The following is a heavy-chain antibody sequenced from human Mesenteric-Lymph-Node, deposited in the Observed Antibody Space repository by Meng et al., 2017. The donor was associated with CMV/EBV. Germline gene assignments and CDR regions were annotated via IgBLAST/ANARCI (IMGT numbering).Heavy chain of an antibody. CDR1: GFTFSSYA. CDR3: ARERTTGSLLIYYYYGMDV. V-gene: IGHV3-23*03. Sequence: GESLKISCAASGFTFSSYAMSWVRQAPGKGLEWVSIIYSGGSSTFYADSVKGRFTISRDISKNTLYLQMNSLRAEDTAVYYCARERTTGSLLIYYYYGMDVWGQGTTVTVSS. J-gene: IGHJ6*02. CDR2: IYSGGSST. D-gene: IGHD1-26*01.